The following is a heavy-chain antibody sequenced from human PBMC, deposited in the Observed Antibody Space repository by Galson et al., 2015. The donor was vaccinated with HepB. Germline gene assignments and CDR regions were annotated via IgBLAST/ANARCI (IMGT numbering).Heavy chain of an antibody. CDR2: ISTTSDNK. CDR3: TRIALSGSYWYFDY. D-gene: IGHD1-26*01. J-gene: IGHJ4*02. Sequence: SLRLSCAASGFTFSSYTMNWVRQAPGKGLEWISYISTTSDNKFSADSVKGRFIISRDNAKNLLYLQMNILRAEDTAVYYCTRIALSGSYWYFDYWGQGSLVTVTS. CDR1: GFTFSSYT. V-gene: IGHV3-48*01.